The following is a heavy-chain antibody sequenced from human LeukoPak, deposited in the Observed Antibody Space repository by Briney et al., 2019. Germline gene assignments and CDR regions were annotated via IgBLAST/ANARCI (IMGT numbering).Heavy chain of an antibody. CDR2: INPNSGGT. D-gene: IGHD6-19*01. Sequence: ASVKVSCKASGYTFTGYYMHWVRQAPGQGLEWMGWINPNSGGTNYAQKLQGRVTMTTDTSTSTAYMELRSLRSDDTAVYYCAREFAAVAGTYYYYYYMDVWGKGTTVTISS. V-gene: IGHV1-2*02. CDR3: AREFAAVAGTYYYYYYMDV. J-gene: IGHJ6*03. CDR1: GYTFTGYY.